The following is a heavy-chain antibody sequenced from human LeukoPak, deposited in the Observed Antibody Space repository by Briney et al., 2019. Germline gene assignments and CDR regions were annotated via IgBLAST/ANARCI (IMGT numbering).Heavy chain of an antibody. J-gene: IGHJ4*02. V-gene: IGHV1-2*02. CDR2: INPNHGGT. CDR1: GYTFTGYY. CDR3: ARLILVVGGYGVDY. D-gene: IGHD2-21*01. Sequence: GASVKVSCKASGYTFTGYYMHWVRQAPGQGLEWMGWINPNHGGTNYAQKFQGRVTMTRDTSISTAYMELSRLRSDDTAVYYCARLILVVGGYGVDYWGQGTLVTVSS.